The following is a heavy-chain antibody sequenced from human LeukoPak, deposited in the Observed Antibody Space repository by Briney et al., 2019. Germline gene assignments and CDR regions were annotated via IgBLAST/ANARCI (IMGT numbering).Heavy chain of an antibody. D-gene: IGHD6-19*01. V-gene: IGHV3-66*01. Sequence: GGSLRLSCAASGFTVSSNYMSWVRQAPGKGLEWVSVIYSGGSTYYADSVKGRFTISRDNSKNTLYLQMNSLRAEDTAVYYCARDFSGGWFDYWGQGTLVTVSS. CDR2: IYSGGST. CDR3: ARDFSGGWFDY. CDR1: GFTVSSNY. J-gene: IGHJ4*02.